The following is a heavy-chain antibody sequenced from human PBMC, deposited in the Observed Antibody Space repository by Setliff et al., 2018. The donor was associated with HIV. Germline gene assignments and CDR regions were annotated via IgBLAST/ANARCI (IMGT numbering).Heavy chain of an antibody. J-gene: IGHJ4*02. V-gene: IGHV3-23*01. CDR3: AKDRTVVVITIFDY. D-gene: IGHD3-22*01. CDR1: GFDFTSYT. Sequence: PGESLKISCAASGFDFTSYTMTWVRQAPGKGLEWVSAISGSGGSTYYADSVKGRFTISRDNSKNTLYLQMNSLRAEDTAVYYCAKDRTVVVITIFDYWGQGTLVTVSS. CDR2: ISGSGGST.